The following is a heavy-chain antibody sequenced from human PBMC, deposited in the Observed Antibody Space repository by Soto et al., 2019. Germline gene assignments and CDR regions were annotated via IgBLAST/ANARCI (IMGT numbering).Heavy chain of an antibody. CDR3: ARETMIVVVTSPNAFDI. V-gene: IGHV1-69*13. CDR2: IIPIFGTA. Sequence: GASVKVSCKASGGTFSSYAISWARQAPGQGLEWMGGIIPIFGTANYAQKFQGRVTITADESTSTAYMELSSLRSEDTAVYYCARETMIVVVTSPNAFDIWGQGTMDPVSS. CDR1: GGTFSSYA. J-gene: IGHJ3*02. D-gene: IGHD3-22*01.